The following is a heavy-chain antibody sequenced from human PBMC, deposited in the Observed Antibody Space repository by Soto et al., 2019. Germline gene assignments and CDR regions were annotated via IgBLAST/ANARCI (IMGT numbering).Heavy chain of an antibody. CDR2: IYSGGST. V-gene: IGHV3-66*01. D-gene: IGHD6-13*01. Sequence: EVQLVESGGGLVQPGGSLRLSCAASGFTVSSNYMSWVRQAPGKGLEWVSVIYSGGSTYYADSVKGRFTLSRDNSKNTLYLQMNSLRAEDTAVYYCARENGAAAFDYWGQGTLVTVSS. CDR1: GFTVSSNY. CDR3: ARENGAAAFDY. J-gene: IGHJ4*02.